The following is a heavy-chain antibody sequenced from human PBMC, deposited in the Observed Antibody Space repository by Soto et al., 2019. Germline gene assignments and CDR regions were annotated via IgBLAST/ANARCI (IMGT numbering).Heavy chain of an antibody. Sequence: SVKVSCKTSGGTFSSYAISWVRQAPGQGLEWMGGIVPIVGTTTYAQKFRGRVTITADEATSTAYMQLSRLRSDDTAVYYCVRVVAIPGYPDHWGQGTLVTVSS. J-gene: IGHJ4*02. CDR3: VRVVAIPGYPDH. V-gene: IGHV1-69*13. CDR1: GGTFSSYA. CDR2: IVPIVGTT. D-gene: IGHD5-12*01.